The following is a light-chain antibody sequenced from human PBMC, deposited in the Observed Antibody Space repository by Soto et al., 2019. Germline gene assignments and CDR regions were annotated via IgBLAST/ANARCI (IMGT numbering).Light chain of an antibody. CDR1: RNIGSW. CDR2: KAS. Sequence: GDRFTITCRASRNIGSWLAWYQQKAGKAPNLLIYKASTLETGVPSRFSGSASGTEFTLTISSLQPDDFATYYCQHYNSYSEAFGQGTKVDI. CDR3: QHYNSYSEA. J-gene: IGKJ1*01. V-gene: IGKV1-5*03.